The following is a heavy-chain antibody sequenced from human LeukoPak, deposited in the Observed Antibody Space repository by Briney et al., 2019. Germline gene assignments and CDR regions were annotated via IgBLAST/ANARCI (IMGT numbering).Heavy chain of an antibody. Sequence: GGALRLSCAASGFTFSIYSMYWVRQPPGKGLEWVSAISGSGGSTYYAASVKGWITIFRDNSEHSVYMQMDILRAEDTAVYYWAKELLTPFFSSGSNFDYWGQGTLVTVSS. V-gene: IGHV3-23*01. J-gene: IGHJ4*02. CDR2: ISGSGGST. CDR1: GFTFSIYS. CDR3: AKELLTPFFSSGSNFDY. D-gene: IGHD3-3*01.